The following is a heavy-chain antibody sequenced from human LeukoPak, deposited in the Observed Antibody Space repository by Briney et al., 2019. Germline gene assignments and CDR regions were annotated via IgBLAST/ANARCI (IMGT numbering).Heavy chain of an antibody. Sequence: GGSLRLSCAASGFTFSSYAMSWVRQAPGKGLEWVSAISGSGSTIYYADSVKGRFTISRDNAKNSLYLQMNSLRAEDTAVYYCARVEEAAAFNPWGQGTLVTVSS. CDR2: ISGSGSTI. CDR3: ARVEEAAAFNP. J-gene: IGHJ5*02. V-gene: IGHV3-48*04. D-gene: IGHD6-13*01. CDR1: GFTFSSYA.